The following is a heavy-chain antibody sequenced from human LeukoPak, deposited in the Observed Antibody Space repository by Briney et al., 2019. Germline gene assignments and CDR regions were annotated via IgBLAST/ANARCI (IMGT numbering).Heavy chain of an antibody. CDR3: ARDAMGSDSSPPDY. CDR2: IYYSGST. D-gene: IGHD6-13*01. Sequence: SETLSLTCTVSGGTISSYYRSWIRQPPGKGLEWIWYIYYSGSTNYNPSLKSRVTISVATSKNQFTLKLSSVTAAATAVYYCARDAMGSDSSPPDYRGEGTPVTVSS. J-gene: IGHJ4*02. CDR1: GGTISSYY. V-gene: IGHV4-59*01.